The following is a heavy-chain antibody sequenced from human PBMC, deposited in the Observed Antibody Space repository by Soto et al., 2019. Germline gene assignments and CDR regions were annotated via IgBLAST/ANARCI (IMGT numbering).Heavy chain of an antibody. Sequence: GGSLRLSCAASGFTFSSYGMHWVRQAPGKGLEWVAVIWYDGSNKYYADSVKGRFTISRDNSKNTLYLQMNSLRAEDTAVYYCARSGDSSRYYYFDYWGQGTLVTVSS. CDR1: GFTFSSYG. J-gene: IGHJ4*02. CDR3: ARSGDSSRYYYFDY. V-gene: IGHV3-33*01. CDR2: IWYDGSNK. D-gene: IGHD3-22*01.